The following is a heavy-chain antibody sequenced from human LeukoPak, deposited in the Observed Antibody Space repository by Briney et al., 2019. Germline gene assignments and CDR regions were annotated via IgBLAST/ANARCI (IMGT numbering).Heavy chain of an antibody. CDR1: GGTFTSYA. Sequence: ASVKVSCKASGGTFTSYAISWVRQAPGQGLEWMGGIIPIFGTANYAQKFQGRVTITADTSTSTAYMELSSLRSEDTADYYCARDSSDYDILTGYPRFDYWGQGTLVTVSS. CDR3: ARDSSDYDILTGYPRFDY. V-gene: IGHV1-69*06. CDR2: IIPIFGTA. J-gene: IGHJ4*02. D-gene: IGHD3-9*01.